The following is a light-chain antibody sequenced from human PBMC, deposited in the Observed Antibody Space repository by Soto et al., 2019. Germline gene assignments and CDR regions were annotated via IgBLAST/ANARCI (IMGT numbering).Light chain of an antibody. J-gene: IGLJ2*01. CDR3: SSYISAGTSLV. CDR2: EVS. CDR1: SSDVGGHNY. V-gene: IGLV2-14*01. Sequence: QSALTQPASVSGSPGQSVTISCTGTSSDVGGHNYVSWYQQHPGKAPKLMIYEVSNRPSGVSNRFSGSKSGNTASLTISGLQAEDEADYYCSSYISAGTSLVFGGGTQLTVL.